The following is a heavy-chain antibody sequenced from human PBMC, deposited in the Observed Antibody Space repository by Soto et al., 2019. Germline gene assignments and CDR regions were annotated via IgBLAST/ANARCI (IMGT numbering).Heavy chain of an antibody. CDR1: GFTFDDFP. Sequence: EVQLVESGGGLVQPGRSLRLSCAASGFTFDDFPMQWVGQVPGKGREWVSGINWNSGSIGYGDSVKGGFAISRDNAKNSLHLQMNSLSAEDTAFYYCVKDESINWYSGHFRHWGQGTLVTVSS. D-gene: IGHD6-13*01. CDR3: VKDESINWYSGHFRH. J-gene: IGHJ1*01. CDR2: INWNSGSI. V-gene: IGHV3-9*01.